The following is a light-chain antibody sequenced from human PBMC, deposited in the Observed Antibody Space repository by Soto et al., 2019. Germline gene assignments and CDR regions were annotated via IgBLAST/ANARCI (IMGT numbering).Light chain of an antibody. J-gene: IGKJ1*01. CDR2: GAS. CDR1: QSVSSNY. CDR3: QQYVSTPQT. Sequence: EIVLTQSPGTLSLSPGERATLSCRASQSVSSNYLAWYQQKPGQAPRLLIYGASSRATGIPDRFSGHGSGTEFTLTISRLEPEDFAVYYCQQYVSTPQTFGQGTRVEIK. V-gene: IGKV3-20*01.